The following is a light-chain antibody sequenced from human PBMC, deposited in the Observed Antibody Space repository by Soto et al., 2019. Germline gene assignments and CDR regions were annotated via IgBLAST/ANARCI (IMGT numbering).Light chain of an antibody. Sequence: DIQMTQSPSTLSASVGDRVTITCRASQSISSWLAWYQQKPGKAPKLLIYDASSLERGVPSRFSGSGSGTDFTLTISSLQPEDVAAYYCQKYNSAPLTFGGGTKVDIK. V-gene: IGKV1-5*01. CDR1: QSISSW. J-gene: IGKJ4*01. CDR2: DAS. CDR3: QKYNSAPLT.